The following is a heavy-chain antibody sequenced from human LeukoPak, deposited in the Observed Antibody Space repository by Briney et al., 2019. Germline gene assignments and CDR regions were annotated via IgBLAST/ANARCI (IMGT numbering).Heavy chain of an antibody. J-gene: IGHJ6*02. CDR2: IIPIFGTA. Sequence: SVKVSCKASGGTFSSYAISWVRQAPGQGLEWMGGIIPIFGTANYAQKFQGRVTITADKSTSTAYMELSSLRSEDTAVYYCARDNGEGDGYNSFFSGYYGTDVWGQGTTVTVSS. CDR1: GGTFSSYA. CDR3: ARDNGEGDGYNSFFSGYYGTDV. D-gene: IGHD5-24*01. V-gene: IGHV1-69*06.